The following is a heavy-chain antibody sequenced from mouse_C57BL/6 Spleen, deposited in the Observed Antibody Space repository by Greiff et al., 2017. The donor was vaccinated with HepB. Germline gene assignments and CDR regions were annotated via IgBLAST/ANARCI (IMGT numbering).Heavy chain of an antibody. CDR3: ARGYDGYYIYAMDY. Sequence: EVKLQESGPGLVKPSQSLSLTCSVTGYSITSGYYWNWIRQFPGNKLEWMGYISYDGSNNYNPSLKNRISITRDTSKNQFFLKLNSVTTEDTATYYCARGYDGYYIYAMDYWGQGTSVTVSS. V-gene: IGHV3-6*01. CDR2: ISYDGSN. D-gene: IGHD2-3*01. CDR1: GYSITSGYY. J-gene: IGHJ4*01.